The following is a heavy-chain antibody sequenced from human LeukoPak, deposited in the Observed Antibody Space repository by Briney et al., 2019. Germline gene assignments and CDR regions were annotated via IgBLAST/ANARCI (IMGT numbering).Heavy chain of an antibody. CDR1: GGSFSGYY. D-gene: IGHD6-19*01. J-gene: IGHJ4*02. V-gene: IGHV4-34*01. CDR3: AGRIAVAGTRAVGYFDY. CDR2: INHSGST. Sequence: PSETLSLTCAVYGGSFSGYYWSWIRQPPGKGLEWIGEINHSGSTNYIPSLKSRVTISVDTSKNQFSLKLSSVTAADTAVYYCAGRIAVAGTRAVGYFDYWGQGTLVTVSS.